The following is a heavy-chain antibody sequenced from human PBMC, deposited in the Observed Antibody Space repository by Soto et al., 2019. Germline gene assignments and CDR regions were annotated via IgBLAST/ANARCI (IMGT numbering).Heavy chain of an antibody. J-gene: IGHJ6*02. CDR3: ARQDSDFYYGLDV. V-gene: IGHV5-51*01. CDR1: GNSFNNW. D-gene: IGHD3-10*01. CDR2: IYPGDSDT. Sequence: GESLKISCKGLGNSFNNWIGWVRQMPGKGLEWVGIIYPGDSDTRYSPSFQGQVTISADKSISTAYLQWSSLKPSDSAMYYCARQDSDFYYGLDVWGQGTTVTVSS.